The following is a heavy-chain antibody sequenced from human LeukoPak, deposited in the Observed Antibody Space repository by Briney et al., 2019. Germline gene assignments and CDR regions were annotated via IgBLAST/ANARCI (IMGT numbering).Heavy chain of an antibody. CDR2: IKSDGSST. CDR3: ANRYGSGSYFPLDY. D-gene: IGHD3-10*01. Sequence: PGGSLRLSCAASGFTFSNYWMHWVRQAPGKGPVWVSRIKSDGSSTRFADSVQGRFTISRDNGKNTLYLQMNTLRAEDTAVYYCANRYGSGSYFPLDYWGQGTLVTVSS. CDR1: GFTFSNYW. J-gene: IGHJ4*02. V-gene: IGHV3-74*01.